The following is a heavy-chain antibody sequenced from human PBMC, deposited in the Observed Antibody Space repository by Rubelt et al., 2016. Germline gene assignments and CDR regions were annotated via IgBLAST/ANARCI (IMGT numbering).Heavy chain of an antibody. CDR3: AGGITIFGVASGYFDY. CDR2: IYYSGST. CDR1: GGSISSSSYY. Sequence: QLQLQESGPGLVKPSETLSLTCTVSGGSISSSSYYWGWIRQPPGKGLEWIGSIYYSGSTNYNPSLKSRGTISGDTAKNQFSLKLSSVTAADTAVYYCAGGITIFGVASGYFDYWGQGTLVTVSS. V-gene: IGHV4-39*07. J-gene: IGHJ4*02. D-gene: IGHD3-3*01.